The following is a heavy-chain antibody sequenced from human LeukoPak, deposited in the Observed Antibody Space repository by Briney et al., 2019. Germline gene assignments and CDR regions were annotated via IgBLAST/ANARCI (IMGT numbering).Heavy chain of an antibody. CDR1: GGSISSGSYY. CDR2: IYTSGST. CDR3: ARVTGYMIEDYFDY. V-gene: IGHV4-61*02. Sequence: NPSETLSLTCTVSGGSISSGSYYWSWIRQPAGKGLEWIGRIYTSGSTNYNPSLKSRVTISVDTSKKQFSLMMRSVTAADTAVYYCARVTGYMIEDYFDYWGQGTLVTVSS. J-gene: IGHJ4*02. D-gene: IGHD3-22*01.